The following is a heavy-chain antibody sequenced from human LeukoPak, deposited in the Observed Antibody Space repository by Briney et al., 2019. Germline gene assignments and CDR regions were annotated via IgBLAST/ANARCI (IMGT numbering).Heavy chain of an antibody. J-gene: IGHJ5*02. CDR3: ARRAPGYQNIVVVTGQESWFDP. CDR2: INHSGST. D-gene: IGHD2-21*02. V-gene: IGHV4-34*01. CDR1: GGSFSGYY. Sequence: PSETLSLTCAVYGGSFSGYYWSWIRQPPGKGLEWIGEINHSGSTNYNPSLKSRVTISVDTSKNQFSLKLSSVPAADTAVYYCARRAPGYQNIVVVTGQESWFDPWGQGTLVTVSS.